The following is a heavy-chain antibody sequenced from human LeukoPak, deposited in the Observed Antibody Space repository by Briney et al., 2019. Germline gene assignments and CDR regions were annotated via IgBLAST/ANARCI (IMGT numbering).Heavy chain of an antibody. CDR1: GFTFRSFW. CDR2: IKQNGAEE. CDR3: ARYTAVSSPGAFDI. J-gene: IGHJ3*02. D-gene: IGHD4-17*01. V-gene: IGHV3-7*03. Sequence: PGGSLRLSWAASGFTFRSFWMSWVRQAPGKRLEWVANIKQNGAEEYYMDSVKGRFAISRDNAKNSVYLQMNSLRVEDTAIYYCARYTAVSSPGAFDIWGQGTMVTVSS.